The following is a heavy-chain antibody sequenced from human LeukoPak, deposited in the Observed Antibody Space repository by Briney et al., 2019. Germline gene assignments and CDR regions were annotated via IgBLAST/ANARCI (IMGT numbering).Heavy chain of an antibody. CDR1: GFTFSSYN. Sequence: PGGSLRLSCAASGFTFSSYNMNWVRQAPGTGLEWVSSISSSSNYIYYADSVKGRFTISRDNAKNSLYLQMNSLRAEDTAVYYCAKNDFWSGYPSFDYWGQGTLVTVSS. D-gene: IGHD3-3*01. V-gene: IGHV3-21*04. J-gene: IGHJ4*02. CDR2: ISSSSNYI. CDR3: AKNDFWSGYPSFDY.